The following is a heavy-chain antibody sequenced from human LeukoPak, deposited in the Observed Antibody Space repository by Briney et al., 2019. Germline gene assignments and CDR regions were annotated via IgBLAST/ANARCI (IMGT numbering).Heavy chain of an antibody. V-gene: IGHV1-24*01. D-gene: IGHD3-22*01. CDR2: FDPEDGET. CDR1: GYTLTELS. Sequence: ASVEVSCKVSGYTLTELSMHWVRQAPGKGLEWMGGFDPEDGETIYAQKFQGRVTMTRDTSTSTVYMELSSLKSEDTALYYCARGRSVNMIVTDAFDVWGQGTMVTVSS. J-gene: IGHJ3*01. CDR3: ARGRSVNMIVTDAFDV.